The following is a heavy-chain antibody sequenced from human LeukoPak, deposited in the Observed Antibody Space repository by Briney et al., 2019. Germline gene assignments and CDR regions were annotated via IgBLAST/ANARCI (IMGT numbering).Heavy chain of an antibody. CDR1: GLTFRCYS. Sequence: GGSLRLSCVGSGLTFRCYSLIWVRQAPGKGLEWLSYISASSSTIYYADSVRGRFTISRDNSKESLYLHMKSLRDEDTVVYSCARIDRGTIDYWGQGTLVAVSS. CDR3: ARIDRGTIDY. V-gene: IGHV3-48*02. D-gene: IGHD3-10*01. CDR2: ISASSSTI. J-gene: IGHJ4*02.